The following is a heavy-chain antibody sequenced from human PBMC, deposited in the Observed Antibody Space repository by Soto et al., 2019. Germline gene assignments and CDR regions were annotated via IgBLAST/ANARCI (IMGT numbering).Heavy chain of an antibody. CDR2: IYHSGST. CDR3: ARFVAVAGDIDY. J-gene: IGHJ4*02. Sequence: SETLSLTCAVSGGSISSSNRWSWVRQPPGKGLEWIGEIYHSGSTNYNPSLKSRVTISVDKSKNQFSLKLSSVTAADTAVYYCARFVAVAGDIDYWGQGTLVTVSS. CDR1: GGSISSSNR. V-gene: IGHV4-4*02. D-gene: IGHD6-19*01.